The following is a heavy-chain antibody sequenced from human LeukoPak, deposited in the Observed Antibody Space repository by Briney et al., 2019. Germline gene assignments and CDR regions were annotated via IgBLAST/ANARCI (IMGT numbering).Heavy chain of an antibody. V-gene: IGHV3-21*01. CDR3: ARVHSSSWPIDY. CDR2: ISSSSSYI. D-gene: IGHD6-13*01. J-gene: IGHJ4*02. Sequence: GGSLRLSCAASGFTFSSYSMNWVRQAPGKGLEWVSSISSSSSYIYYADSVKGRFTISRDNAKNSLYLQMNSLRAEDTAVYYCARVHSSSWPIDYWGQGTPVTVSS. CDR1: GFTFSSYS.